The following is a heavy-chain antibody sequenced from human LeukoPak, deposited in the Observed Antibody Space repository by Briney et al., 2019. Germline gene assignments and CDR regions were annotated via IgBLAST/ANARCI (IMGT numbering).Heavy chain of an antibody. Sequence: SQTLSLTCTVSGGSISSGSYYWSWIRQPAGKGLEWIGRIYTSGSTNYNPSLKSRVTISVDKSKNQFSLKLSSVTAADTAVYYCASLNQDYGGSNPFDYWGQGTLVTVSS. CDR2: IYTSGST. CDR3: ASLNQDYGGSNPFDY. V-gene: IGHV4-61*02. J-gene: IGHJ4*02. D-gene: IGHD4-23*01. CDR1: GGSISSGSYY.